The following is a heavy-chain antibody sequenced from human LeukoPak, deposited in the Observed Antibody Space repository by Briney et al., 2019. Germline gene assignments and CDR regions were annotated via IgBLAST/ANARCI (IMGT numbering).Heavy chain of an antibody. CDR2: IYYSGST. CDR1: GGSISSYY. J-gene: IGHJ5*02. V-gene: IGHV4-59*01. D-gene: IGHD2-21*02. CDR3: ASNCGGDCQVSP. Sequence: SETLSLTCTVSGGSISSYYWSWIRQPPGKGLEWIGYIYYSGSTNYNPSLKSRVTISVDTSKNQFSLKLSSVTAADTAVYYCASNCGGDCQVSPWGQGTLVTVSS.